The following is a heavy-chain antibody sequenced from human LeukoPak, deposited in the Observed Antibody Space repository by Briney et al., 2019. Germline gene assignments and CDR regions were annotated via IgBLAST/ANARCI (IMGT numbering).Heavy chain of an antibody. Sequence: ASETLSLTCAVYGGSFSGYYWSWIRQPPGKGLEWIREINHSGSTNYNPSLKSRVTISVDTSKNQFSLKLSSVTAADTAVYYCARAGKNVDIVATISFDGNYYYYGMDVWGQGTRVTVSS. CDR3: ARAGKNVDIVATISFDGNYYYYGMDV. CDR1: GGSFSGYY. V-gene: IGHV4-34*01. J-gene: IGHJ6*02. CDR2: INHSGST. D-gene: IGHD5-12*01.